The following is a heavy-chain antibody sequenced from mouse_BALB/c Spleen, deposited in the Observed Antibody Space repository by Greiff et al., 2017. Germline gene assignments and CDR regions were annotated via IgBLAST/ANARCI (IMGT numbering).Heavy chain of an antibody. CDR3: RVVATGDAMDY. CDR1: GYTFTSYW. Sequence: VQLQQPGAELVKPGASVKLSCKASGYTFTSYWMHWVKQRPGQGLEWIGEINPSTGRTNYNEKFKSKATLTVDKSSSTAYMQLSSLTSEDSAVYYVRVVATGDAMDYWGQGTSVTVSA. V-gene: IGHV1S81*02. J-gene: IGHJ4*01. CDR2: INPSTGRT. D-gene: IGHD1-1*01.